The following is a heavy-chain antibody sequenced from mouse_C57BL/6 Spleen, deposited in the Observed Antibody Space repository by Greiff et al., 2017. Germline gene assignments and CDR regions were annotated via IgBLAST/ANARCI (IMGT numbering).Heavy chain of an antibody. Sequence: QVQLQQSGAELVRPGASVKLSCKASGYTFTDYYINWVKQRPGQGLEWIARIYPGSGNNYYNEKFKGKATLTAEKSSSSAYMQLSILTSEDSAVYFCARFITTVVDYAMDYWGQGTSVTVSS. CDR3: ARFITTVVDYAMDY. CDR2: IYPGSGNN. D-gene: IGHD1-1*01. J-gene: IGHJ4*01. V-gene: IGHV1-76*01. CDR1: GYTFTDYY.